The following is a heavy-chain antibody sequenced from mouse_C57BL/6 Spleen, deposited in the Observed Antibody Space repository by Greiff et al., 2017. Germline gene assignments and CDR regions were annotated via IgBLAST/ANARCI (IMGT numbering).Heavy chain of an antibody. CDR3: ARSQTAQATWDYAMGY. CDR1: GYTFTSYW. D-gene: IGHD3-2*02. V-gene: IGHV1-69*01. CDR2: IDPSDSYT. Sequence: QVQLQQPGAELVMPGASVKLSCKASGYTFTSYWMHWVKQRPGQGLEWIGEIDPSDSYTNYNQKFKGKSTLTVDKSSSTAYMQLSSLTSEDSAVYYCARSQTAQATWDYAMGYWGQGTSVTVSS. J-gene: IGHJ4*01.